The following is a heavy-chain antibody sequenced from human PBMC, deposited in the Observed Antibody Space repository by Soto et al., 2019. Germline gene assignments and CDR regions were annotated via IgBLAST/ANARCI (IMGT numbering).Heavy chain of an antibody. D-gene: IGHD4-17*01. V-gene: IGHV3-11*01. CDR3: ARSWIFYGDCEDDDAYDI. CDR1: GFTFSDYY. Sequence: PGGSLGISCAASGFTFSDYYMSWIRQAPGKGLEWVSYISSSGSTIYYADSVKGRFTISRDNAKNSLYLQMNSLRAEDTAVYYCARSWIFYGDCEDDDAYDISSQGTTVTGS. J-gene: IGHJ3*02. CDR2: ISSSGSTI.